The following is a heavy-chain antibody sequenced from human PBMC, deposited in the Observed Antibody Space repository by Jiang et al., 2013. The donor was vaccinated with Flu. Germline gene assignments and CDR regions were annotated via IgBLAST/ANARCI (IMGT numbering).Heavy chain of an antibody. V-gene: IGHV1-69*01. Sequence: QKFQGRVTITADESTSTAYMELSSLRSEDTAVYYCARWDGNLDAFDIWGQGTMVTVSS. D-gene: IGHD1-14*01. CDR3: ARWDGNLDAFDI. J-gene: IGHJ3*02.